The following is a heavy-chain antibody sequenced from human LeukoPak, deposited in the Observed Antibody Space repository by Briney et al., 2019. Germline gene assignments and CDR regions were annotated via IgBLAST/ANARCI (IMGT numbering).Heavy chain of an antibody. J-gene: IGHJ4*02. CDR2: IKSKTFGGTT. D-gene: IGHD3-16*01. CDR3: TTLGAFDY. V-gene: IGHV3-15*01. CDR1: GYTFSNAW. Sequence: GGSLRLSCAASGYTFSNAWMSWVRQAPGKGLEWVGRIKSKTFGGTTDYAAPVKGRFTISRDDSKNTLYLHMNTLKTEDTAIYYCTTLGAFDYWGQGTLVTVSS.